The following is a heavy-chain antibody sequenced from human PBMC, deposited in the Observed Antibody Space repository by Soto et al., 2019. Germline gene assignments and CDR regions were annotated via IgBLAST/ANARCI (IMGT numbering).Heavy chain of an antibody. D-gene: IGHD2-2*02. CDR3: AKYIRALDY. Sequence: PSETLSLTCTVSGGSISSSSYYWGWIRQPPGKGLEWIGSIYYSGSTYYNPSLKSRVTISVDTSKNQFSLKLSSVTAADTAVYYCAKYIRALDYWGQGTLVTVSS. J-gene: IGHJ4*02. CDR1: GGSISSSSYY. CDR2: IYYSGST. V-gene: IGHV4-39*01.